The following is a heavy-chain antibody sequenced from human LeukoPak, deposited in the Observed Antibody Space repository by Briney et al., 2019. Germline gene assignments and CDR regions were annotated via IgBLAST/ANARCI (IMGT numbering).Heavy chain of an antibody. J-gene: IGHJ4*02. CDR2: INHSGST. Sequence: SETLSLTCAVYGGSFSGYYWSWIRQPPGKGLEWIGEINHSGSTNYNPSLKSRVTISVDASKNQFSLKLSSVTAADTAVYYCASTVVSGYRIDYWGQGTLVTVSS. V-gene: IGHV4-34*01. CDR3: ASTVVSGYRIDY. D-gene: IGHD3-22*01. CDR1: GGSFSGYY.